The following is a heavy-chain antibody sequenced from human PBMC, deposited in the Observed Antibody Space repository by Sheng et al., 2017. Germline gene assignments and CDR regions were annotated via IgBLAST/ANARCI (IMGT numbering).Heavy chain of an antibody. Sequence: VQLVESGGGVVQPGRSLRVSCAASGFTFSSYALYWVRQAPGKGLDWVSSIIISSDYIYYADSVKGRFTISRDDSKNSLYLQMNSLRVEDTAVYYCARDRGYNGYHSPPDYWAREPWSPSPQ. J-gene: IGHJ4*02. CDR2: IIISSDYI. D-gene: IGHD5-12*01. CDR3: ARDRGYNGYHSPPDY. CDR1: GFTFSSYA. V-gene: IGHV3-21*01.